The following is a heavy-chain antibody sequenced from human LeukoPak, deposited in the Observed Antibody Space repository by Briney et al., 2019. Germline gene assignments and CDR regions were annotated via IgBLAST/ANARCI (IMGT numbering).Heavy chain of an antibody. CDR3: ARMGDILTGYLDAFDI. D-gene: IGHD3-9*01. V-gene: IGHV4-61*01. CDR2: IYYSGST. Sequence: PSETLSLTCTVSGGSVSSGSYYWSWIRQPPGKGLEWIGYIYYSGSTNYNPSLKSRVTISVDTSKNQFSLKLSSVTAADTAVYYCARMGDILTGYLDAFDIWGQGTMVTVSS. CDR1: GGSVSSGSYY. J-gene: IGHJ3*02.